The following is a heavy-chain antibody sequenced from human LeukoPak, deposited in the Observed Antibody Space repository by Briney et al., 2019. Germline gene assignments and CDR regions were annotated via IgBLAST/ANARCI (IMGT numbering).Heavy chain of an antibody. D-gene: IGHD6-13*01. CDR3: ARDLTYSSSWYQVVDNWFDP. CDR2: ISYDGSNK. Sequence: GSLRLSCAASGFTFSSYAMQWVRQAPGKGLEWVAVISYDGSNKYYADSVKGRFTISRDNAKNSLYLQMNSLRDEDTAVYYCARDLTYSSSWYQVVDNWFDPWGQGTLVTVSS. CDR1: GFTFSSYA. V-gene: IGHV3-30-3*01. J-gene: IGHJ5*02.